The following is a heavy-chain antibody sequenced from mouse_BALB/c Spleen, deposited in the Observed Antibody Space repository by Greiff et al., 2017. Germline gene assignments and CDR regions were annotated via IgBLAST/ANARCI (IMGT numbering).Heavy chain of an antibody. V-gene: IGHV2-9*02. CDR2: IWAGGST. Sequence: QVQLKESGPGLVAPSQSLSITCTVSGFSLTSYGVHWVRQPPGKGLEWLRVIWAGGSTNYNSALMSRLSISKDNSKSQVFLKMNSLQTDDTAMYYCAPHYYGYHYAMDYWGQGTSVTVSS. CDR3: APHYYGYHYAMDY. J-gene: IGHJ4*01. CDR1: GFSLTSYG. D-gene: IGHD1-2*01.